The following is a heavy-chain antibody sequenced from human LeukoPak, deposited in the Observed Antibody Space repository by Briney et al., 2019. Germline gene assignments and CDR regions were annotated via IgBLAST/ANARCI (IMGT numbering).Heavy chain of an antibody. CDR2: INHSGST. CDR3: ARTRTYYDILTGYYRYYYYGMDV. V-gene: IGHV4-34*01. Sequence: SETLSLTCAVYGGSFSGYYWSWIRQPPGKGLEWIGEINHSGSTNYNPSLKSRVTISVDTSKNQFSLKLSSVTAADTAVYYCARTRTYYDILTGYYRYYYYGMDVWGQGTTVTVSS. J-gene: IGHJ6*02. D-gene: IGHD3-9*01. CDR1: GGSFSGYY.